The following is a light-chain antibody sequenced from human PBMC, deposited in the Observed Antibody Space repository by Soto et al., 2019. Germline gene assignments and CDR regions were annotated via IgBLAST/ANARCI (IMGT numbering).Light chain of an antibody. CDR2: AAT. CDR1: QGIRND. CDR3: LQNYNYPWT. V-gene: IGKV1-6*01. J-gene: IGKJ1*01. Sequence: AIQMTQSPSSLSASVGDRVTITCRASQGIRNDLGWYQQKPGKAPNLLIYAATSLQSGVPSRFSGSESGTDFTLTISSLQPEDFATYYCLQNYNYPWTFGQGTKVEI.